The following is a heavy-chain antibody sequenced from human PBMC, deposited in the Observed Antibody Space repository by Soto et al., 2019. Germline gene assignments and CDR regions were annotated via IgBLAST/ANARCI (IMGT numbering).Heavy chain of an antibody. CDR3: ARWSYLDY. Sequence: HLGGSLRLSCAASGFSFGSYALSWVRQAPGKGLEWVSTISGSDGETFYADSVKGRFSISRDTSQSTLYLQMNSLRADDTAMYYCARWSYLDYWGQGTRVTVSS. D-gene: IGHD3-3*01. J-gene: IGHJ4*02. CDR1: GFSFGSYA. V-gene: IGHV3-23*01. CDR2: ISGSDGET.